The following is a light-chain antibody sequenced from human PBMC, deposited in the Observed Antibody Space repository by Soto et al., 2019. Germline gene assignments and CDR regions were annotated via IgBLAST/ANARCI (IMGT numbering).Light chain of an antibody. CDR1: TSNIGAGYD. CDR2: ANN. V-gene: IGLV1-40*01. J-gene: IGLJ3*02. CDR3: PAYDNSLSGWV. Sequence: QSVLTQPPSVSGAPGQRVTIPCTGSTSNIGAGYDVHWYQQVAGTAPKLLIYANNNRPSGVPDRFSGSKSGTSATLAITGLQAEDETDYYCPAYDNSLSGWVFGGGTKVTVL.